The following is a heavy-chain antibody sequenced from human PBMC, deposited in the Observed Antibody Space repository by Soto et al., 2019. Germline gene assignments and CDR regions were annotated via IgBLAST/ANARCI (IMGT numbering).Heavy chain of an antibody. Sequence: QVQLVQSGAEVKKPGSSVKVSCKASGGTFSSYAISWVRQAPGQGLEWMGGIIPIFGTANYEQKFQGRVTITADESTSTAYKELSSLRSEDTAVYYCARSGTGDCSSTSCYRRYFDYWGQGTLVTGSS. CDR2: IIPIFGTA. D-gene: IGHD2-2*02. V-gene: IGHV1-69*01. CDR3: ARSGTGDCSSTSCYRRYFDY. CDR1: GGTFSSYA. J-gene: IGHJ4*02.